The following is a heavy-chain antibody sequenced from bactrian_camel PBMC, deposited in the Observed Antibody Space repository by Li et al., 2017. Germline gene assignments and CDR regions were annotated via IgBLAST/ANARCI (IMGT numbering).Heavy chain of an antibody. CDR3: VTDLARTADFGY. V-gene: IGHV3S31*01. Sequence: VQLVESGGGLVQPGGSLRLSCAASGLTFSAAAMSWVRQAPGKGLEWVSGIDGRGGLTYYVDSVKGRFTISRDNAKNTLYLQMNSLKSEDTALYYCVTDLARTADFGYWGQGTQVTVS. CDR2: IDGRGGLT. CDR1: GLTFSAAA. J-gene: IGHJ6*01.